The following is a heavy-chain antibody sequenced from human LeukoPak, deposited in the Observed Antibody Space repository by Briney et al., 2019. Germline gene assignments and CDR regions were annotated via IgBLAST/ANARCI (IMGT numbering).Heavy chain of an antibody. J-gene: IGHJ6*02. CDR2: VKQDGSAK. Sequence: GGSLRLSCAASGFTFTSYWMNWVRQAPGKGLEWVANVKQDGSAKNYVDSVEGRFTISRDNAKNSLYLQMNSLRVEDTAVYYCVRSLDVWGQGATVTVSS. CDR1: GFTFTSYW. V-gene: IGHV3-7*01. CDR3: VRSLDV.